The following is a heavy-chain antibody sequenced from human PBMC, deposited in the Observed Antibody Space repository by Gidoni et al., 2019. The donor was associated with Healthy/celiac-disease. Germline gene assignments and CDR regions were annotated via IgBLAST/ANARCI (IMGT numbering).Heavy chain of an antibody. CDR3: ARDEDDFWSGSVGY. V-gene: IGHV3-21*01. Sequence: EVQLVESGGGLVKPGGSLRLSCAASGFTFSSYSMNWVRQAPGKGLEWVSSISSSSSYIYYADSVKGRFTISRDNAKNSLYLQMNSLRAEDTAVYYCARDEDDFWSGSVGYWGQGTLITVSS. D-gene: IGHD3-3*01. CDR2: ISSSSSYI. J-gene: IGHJ4*02. CDR1: GFTFSSYS.